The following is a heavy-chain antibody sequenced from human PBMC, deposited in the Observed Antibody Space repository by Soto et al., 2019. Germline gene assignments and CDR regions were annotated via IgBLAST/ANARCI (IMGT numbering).Heavy chain of an antibody. J-gene: IGHJ6*03. D-gene: IGHD6-13*01. CDR1: GFTFSSYA. V-gene: IGHV3-64*01. CDR2: ISSNGGST. CDR3: ARDSFPAYSSSGYVGSYYYMDV. Sequence: EVQLVESGGGLVQPGGSLRLSCAASGFTFSSYAMHWVRQAPGKGLEYVSAISSNGGSTYYANSVKGRFTISRDNSKNTLYLQMGSLRAEDMAVYYCARDSFPAYSSSGYVGSYYYMDVWGKGTTVTVSS.